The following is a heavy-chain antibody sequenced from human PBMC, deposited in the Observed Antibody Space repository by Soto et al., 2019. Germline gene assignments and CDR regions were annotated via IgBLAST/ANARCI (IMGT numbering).Heavy chain of an antibody. CDR1: GFTFSSYS. V-gene: IGHV3-21*01. Sequence: GESLKISCAASGFTFSSYSMNWVRQAPGKGLEWVSSISSSSSYIYYADSVKGRFTISRDNAKNSLYLQMNSLRAEDTAVYYCARERNDYGDYVISYFDYWGQGTLVTVSS. CDR3: ARERNDYGDYVISYFDY. D-gene: IGHD4-17*01. J-gene: IGHJ4*02. CDR2: ISSSSSYI.